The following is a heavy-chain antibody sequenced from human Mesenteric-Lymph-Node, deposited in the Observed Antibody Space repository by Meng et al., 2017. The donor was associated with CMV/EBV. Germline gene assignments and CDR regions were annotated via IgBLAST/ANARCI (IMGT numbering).Heavy chain of an antibody. J-gene: IGHJ5*02. D-gene: IGHD3-22*01. CDR2: IYCSGTT. Sequence: SGNSGGWTRQPPGKVLDWIGTIYCSGTTYYNAYLKSRVTISVDTSRNQLSLGLSSVPAADTAVYFCARPLYHYDSGAYYDNWFDPWGQGTLVTVSS. CDR3: ARPLYHYDSGAYYDNWFDP. CDR1: SGNS. V-gene: IGHV4-39*01.